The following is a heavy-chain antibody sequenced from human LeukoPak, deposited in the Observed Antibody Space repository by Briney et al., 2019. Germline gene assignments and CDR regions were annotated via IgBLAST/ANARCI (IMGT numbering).Heavy chain of an antibody. CDR2: ISGSGSST. CDR1: GFTFSSYG. CDR3: AELGITMIGGV. J-gene: IGHJ6*04. Sequence: GGSLRLSCAASGFTFSSYGMSWVRQAPGKGLEWVSGISGSGSSTYYADSVKGRFTIPRDNSKNTLYLQMNSLRAEDTAVYYCAELGITMIGGVWGKGTTVTISS. V-gene: IGHV3-23*01. D-gene: IGHD3-10*02.